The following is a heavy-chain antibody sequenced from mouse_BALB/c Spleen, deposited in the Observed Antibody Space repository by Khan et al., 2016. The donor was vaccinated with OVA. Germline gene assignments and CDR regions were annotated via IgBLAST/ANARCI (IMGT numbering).Heavy chain of an antibody. V-gene: IGHV1-87*01. J-gene: IGHJ2*01. CDR3: ASSWDSYYCDY. Sequence: QVRLQQSGADLSRPGASVKLSCKASGYTFTSYWMHWVKQRPGQGLEWIGAIYPGNGDTRYTQKFKGKATLTADKSSSTAYMQLSSLASEDSAVYYCASSWDSYYCDYWGQGTTLTVSS. D-gene: IGHD4-1*01. CDR2: IYPGNGDT. CDR1: GYTFTSYW.